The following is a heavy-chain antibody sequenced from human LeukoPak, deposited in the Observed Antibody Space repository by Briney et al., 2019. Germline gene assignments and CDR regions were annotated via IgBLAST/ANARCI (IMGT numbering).Heavy chain of an antibody. V-gene: IGHV3-74*01. D-gene: IGHD6-13*01. CDR2: INSDGSST. J-gene: IGHJ6*03. Sequence: GSLRLSCAASGFTFSSYWMHWVRQAPGKGLVWVSRINSDGSSTSYADSVKGRFTISRDNAKNTLYLQMNSLRAEDTAVYYCAIVHSSSWYTLYYYYYYMDVWDKGTTVTVSS. CDR3: AIVHSSSWYTLYYYYYYMDV. CDR1: GFTFSSYW.